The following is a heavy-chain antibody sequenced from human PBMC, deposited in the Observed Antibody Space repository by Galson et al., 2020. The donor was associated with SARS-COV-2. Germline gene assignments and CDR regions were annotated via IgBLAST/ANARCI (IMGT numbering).Heavy chain of an antibody. Sequence: PGGSLRLSCTASGFAFHRAWMSRLRQAPGKEPESVGRIRSQTSGGTVEYAAPVKGRFTISRDDSKNTLYLDISNLQAEDTAVYYCTTGSLGFLTASEDHWGQGTWVTVSS. CDR2: IRSQTSGGTV. CDR3: TTGSLGFLTASEDH. J-gene: IGHJ4*02. V-gene: IGHV3-15*01. D-gene: IGHD2-21*02. CDR1: GFAFHRAW.